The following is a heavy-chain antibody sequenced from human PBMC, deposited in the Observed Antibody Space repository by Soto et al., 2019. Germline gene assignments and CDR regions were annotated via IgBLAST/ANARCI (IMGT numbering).Heavy chain of an antibody. V-gene: IGHV4-31*03. D-gene: IGHD2-2*01. CDR3: ARVGPAHAFDI. Sequence: SETLSLTCTVSGGSISSGGYYWSWIRQHPGKGLEWIGYIYYSGSTYYNPSLKSRVTISVDTSKNRFSLKLSSVTAADTAVYYWARVGPAHAFDIWGQGAMVTVSS. J-gene: IGHJ3*02. CDR2: IYYSGST. CDR1: GGSISSGGYY.